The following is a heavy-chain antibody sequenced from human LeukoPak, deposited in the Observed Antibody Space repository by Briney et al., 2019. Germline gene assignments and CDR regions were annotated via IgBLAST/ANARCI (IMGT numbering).Heavy chain of an antibody. CDR3: AREGGEDYYYMDV. CDR2: ISYDGSNK. J-gene: IGHJ6*03. D-gene: IGHD3-10*01. Sequence: QPGGSLRLSCAASGFTFSSYAMHWVRQAPGKGLEWVAVISYDGSNKYYADSVKGRFTISRDNSKNTLYLQMNSLRAEDTAVYYCAREGGEDYYYMDVWGKGTTVTVSS. CDR1: GFTFSSYA. V-gene: IGHV3-30-3*01.